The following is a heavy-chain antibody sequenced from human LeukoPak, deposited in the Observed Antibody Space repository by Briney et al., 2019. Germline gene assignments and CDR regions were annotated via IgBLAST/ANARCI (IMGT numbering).Heavy chain of an antibody. Sequence: GGSLRLSCAASGFTFSSYWMSWVRQAPGKGLEWVANIKQDGGEKYYVDSVKGRFTVSRDNAKNSLYLQMNSLRAEDTAVYYCAREKIVVPAASGPQFDYWGQGTLVTVSS. CDR2: IKQDGGEK. CDR3: AREKIVVPAASGPQFDY. D-gene: IGHD2-2*01. J-gene: IGHJ4*02. V-gene: IGHV3-7*01. CDR1: GFTFSSYW.